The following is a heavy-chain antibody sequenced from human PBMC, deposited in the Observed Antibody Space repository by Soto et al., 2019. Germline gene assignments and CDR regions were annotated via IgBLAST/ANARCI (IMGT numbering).Heavy chain of an antibody. CDR1: GFTFSSYA. Sequence: ESGGGVVQPGRSLRLSCAASGFTFSSYAMHWVRQAPGKGLEWVAVISYDGSNKYYADSVKGRFTISRDNSKNTLYLQMNSLRAEDTAVYYCARDGSYGDYVGLDAFDIWGQGTMVTVSS. CDR2: ISYDGSNK. D-gene: IGHD4-17*01. V-gene: IGHV3-30-3*01. J-gene: IGHJ3*02. CDR3: ARDGSYGDYVGLDAFDI.